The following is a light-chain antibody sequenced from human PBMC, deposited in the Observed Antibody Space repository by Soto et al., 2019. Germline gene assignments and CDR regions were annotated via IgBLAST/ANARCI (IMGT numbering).Light chain of an antibody. J-gene: IGLJ1*01. CDR3: SSHTSGSTRV. V-gene: IGLV2-14*01. CDR2: EVT. CDR1: SSDVGGYDY. Sequence: QSALTQPASVSGSPGQSIAISCTGTSSDVGGYDYVSWYQQHPDKAPKLMIYEVTKRPSWVSNRFSGSKSGNTASPTISGLQPEDEADYYCSSHTSGSTRVFGSGTKLTVL.